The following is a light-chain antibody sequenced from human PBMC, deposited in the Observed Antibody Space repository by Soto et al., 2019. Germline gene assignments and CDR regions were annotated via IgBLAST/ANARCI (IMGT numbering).Light chain of an antibody. CDR3: HQYGSSPGT. CDR1: QSVTSNY. CDR2: GAS. Sequence: EIALTQSPGTLSLSPGERATLSCRASQSVTSNYLAWYQQKPGQAPRLLLFGASIRDTGIPVRFSGSGSVTDFTLTITRLQPEDVAVYYCHQYGSSPGTFGQGTKVEGK. J-gene: IGKJ1*01. V-gene: IGKV3-20*01.